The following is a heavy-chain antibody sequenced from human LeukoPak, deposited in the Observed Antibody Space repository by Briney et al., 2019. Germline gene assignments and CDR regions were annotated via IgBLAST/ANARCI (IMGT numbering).Heavy chain of an antibody. Sequence: GGSLRLSCAASGNYWMHWVRQAPGKGLVWVSHVNSDGSWTSHADSVEGRFTISKDNAKNTVYLQMNNLRTEDTAVYYCVSFYETNWGRGTLVTVSS. D-gene: IGHD2-2*01. CDR1: GNYW. J-gene: IGHJ4*02. V-gene: IGHV3-74*01. CDR3: VSFYETN. CDR2: VNSDGSWT.